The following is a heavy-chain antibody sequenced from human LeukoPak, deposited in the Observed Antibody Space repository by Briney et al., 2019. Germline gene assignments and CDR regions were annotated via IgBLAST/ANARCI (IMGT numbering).Heavy chain of an antibody. CDR3: ASLQNIPSYYYYYAMDV. Sequence: PGGSLRLSCAASGFTFSSYSMNWVRQAPWKGLEWVSSISSSSSYIYYADSVKGRFTVSRDNAKNSLYLQMNSLRAEDTAVYYCASLQNIPSYYYYYAMDVWGQGTTVTVSS. CDR1: GFTFSSYS. D-gene: IGHD2/OR15-2a*01. J-gene: IGHJ6*02. CDR2: ISSSSSYI. V-gene: IGHV3-21*01.